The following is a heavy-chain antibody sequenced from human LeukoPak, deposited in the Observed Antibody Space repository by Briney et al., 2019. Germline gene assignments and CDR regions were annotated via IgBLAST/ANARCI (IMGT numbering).Heavy chain of an antibody. CDR1: GFTFTSYP. D-gene: IGHD2-15*01. J-gene: IGHJ4*02. V-gene: IGHV3-21*01. CDR2: ISSGSNYI. Sequence: GGSLRLSCAASGFTFTSYPMHWVRQAPGKGLEWVSSISSGSNYIYYADSVKGRFTVSRDNAKNSLYLQMNSLRAEDTAVYYCARDWCDYWGQGTLVTVSS. CDR3: ARDWCDY.